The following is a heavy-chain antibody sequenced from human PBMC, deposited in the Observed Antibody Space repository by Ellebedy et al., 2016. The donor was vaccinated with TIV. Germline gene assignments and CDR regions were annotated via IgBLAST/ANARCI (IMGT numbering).Heavy chain of an antibody. V-gene: IGHV1-46*01. D-gene: IGHD6-19*01. Sequence: AASVKVSCKASGYPFTGYFVHWVRQAPGKGLEWMGIINPSGGSTTYAQKFQARITMTRDTSTSTVYMEVSSLRSEDTAVYYCARVDSNGWYFDYWGQGTLVTVSS. CDR1: GYPFTGYF. CDR2: INPSGGST. J-gene: IGHJ4*02. CDR3: ARVDSNGWYFDY.